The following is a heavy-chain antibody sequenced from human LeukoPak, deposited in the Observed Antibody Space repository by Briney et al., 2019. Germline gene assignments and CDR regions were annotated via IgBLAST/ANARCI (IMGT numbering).Heavy chain of an antibody. CDR3: AKQYLDAN. CDR2: ISESGDTT. CDR1: GFTFSNYA. Sequence: GGSLRLSCEVSGFTFSNYAMNWVRQAPGKGLEWVSSISESGDTTDCADPVKGRFTISRDNSKDTLYLQMNSLRAEDTAIYFCAKQYLDANWGQGTLVTVSS. J-gene: IGHJ4*02. V-gene: IGHV3-23*01. D-gene: IGHD2-2*01.